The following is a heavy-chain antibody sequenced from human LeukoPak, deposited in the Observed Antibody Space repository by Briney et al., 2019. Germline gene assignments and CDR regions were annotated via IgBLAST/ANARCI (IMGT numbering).Heavy chain of an antibody. CDR3: ARHPGYYDSSGYYVSAFDI. V-gene: IGHV4-4*02. CDR1: RGSISSNNW. CDR2: IYHSGST. D-gene: IGHD3-22*01. J-gene: IGHJ3*02. Sequence: SETLSLTCAVSRGSISSNNWWSWVRQPPGKRLEWIAEIYHSGSTNYNPSLKSRVTISVDTSKNHFSPKLTSVTAADTAVYYCARHPGYYDSSGYYVSAFDIWGQGTMVTVSS.